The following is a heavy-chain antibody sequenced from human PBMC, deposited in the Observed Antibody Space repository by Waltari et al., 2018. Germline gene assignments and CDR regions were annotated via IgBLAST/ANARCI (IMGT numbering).Heavy chain of an antibody. CDR2: IIPIFGTA. D-gene: IGHD2-2*01. CDR3: ARSIVVVPAALGPHWFDP. J-gene: IGHJ5*02. CDR1: GGTFSSYA. V-gene: IGHV1-69*12. Sequence: QVQLVQSGAEVKKPGSSVKVSCKASGGTFSSYAISWVRQAPGQGLEWMGGIIPIFGTANYAQKFQGRVTITADESTSTAYMELSSLRSEDTAVYYCARSIVVVPAALGPHWFDPWGQGTLVTVSS.